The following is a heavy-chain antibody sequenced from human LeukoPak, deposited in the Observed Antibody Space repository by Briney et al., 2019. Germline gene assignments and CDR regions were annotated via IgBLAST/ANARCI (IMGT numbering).Heavy chain of an antibody. Sequence: SETLSLTCTVSGGSISSYYWSWIRQPPGKGLVWIGYIYYSGSTNYNPSLKSRVTISVDTSKNQFSLKLSSVTAADTAVYYCARWSDPPKVVPAAPESHAFDIWGQGTMVTVSS. CDR2: IYYSGST. J-gene: IGHJ3*02. CDR1: GGSISSYY. V-gene: IGHV4-59*01. D-gene: IGHD2-2*01. CDR3: ARWSDPPKVVPAAPESHAFDI.